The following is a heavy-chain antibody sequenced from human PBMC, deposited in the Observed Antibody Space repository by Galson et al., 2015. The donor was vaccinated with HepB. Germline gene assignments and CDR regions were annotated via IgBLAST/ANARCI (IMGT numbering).Heavy chain of an antibody. D-gene: IGHD2-2*01. CDR1: GYTFISYG. CDR3: AREVPAAIHDY. CDR2: ISNYNGDT. Sequence: SVKVSCKASGYTFISYGITWVRQAPGQGLEWMGWISNYNGDTNYAQKFQGRVTMTTDTLTNTAYMELRSLRSDDTAVYYCAREVPAAIHDYWGQGTLVTVSS. V-gene: IGHV1-18*01. J-gene: IGHJ4*02.